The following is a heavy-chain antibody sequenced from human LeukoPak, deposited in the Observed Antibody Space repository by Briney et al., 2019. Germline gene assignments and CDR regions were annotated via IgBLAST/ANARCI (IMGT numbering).Heavy chain of an antibody. CDR3: ARGGTGLPLDY. Sequence: TSETLSLTCAVYGGSFSGYYWSWIRQPPGKGLEWIGEINHSGSTNYNPSLKSRVTISVDTSENQFSLKLSSVTAAGTAVYYCARGGTGLPLDYWGQGTLVTASS. CDR2: INHSGST. D-gene: IGHD1-1*01. V-gene: IGHV4-34*01. CDR1: GGSFSGYY. J-gene: IGHJ4*02.